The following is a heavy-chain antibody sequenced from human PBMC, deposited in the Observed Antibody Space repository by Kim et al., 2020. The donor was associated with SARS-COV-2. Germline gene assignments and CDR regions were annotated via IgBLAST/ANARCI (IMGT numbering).Heavy chain of an antibody. V-gene: IGHV3-30*18. D-gene: IGHD2-15*01. J-gene: IGHJ3*02. CDR2: ISYDGSNK. Sequence: GGSLRLSCAASGFTFSSYGMHWVRQAPGKGLEWVAVISYDGSNKYYADSVKGRFTISRDNSKNTLYLQMNSLRAEDTAVYYCAKDGYCSGGSCYVSGFDAFDIWGQGTMVTVSS. CDR3: AKDGYCSGGSCYVSGFDAFDI. CDR1: GFTFSSYG.